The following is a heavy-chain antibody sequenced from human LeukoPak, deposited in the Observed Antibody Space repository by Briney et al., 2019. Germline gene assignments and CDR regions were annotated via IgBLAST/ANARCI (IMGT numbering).Heavy chain of an antibody. CDR3: ARVARGVMRDDY. J-gene: IGHJ4*02. V-gene: IGHV1-2*06. CDR2: INPNSGGT. CDR1: GGTFSSYA. Sequence: GASVKVSCKASGGTFSSYAISWVRQAPGQGLEWMGRINPNSGGTNYAQKFQGRVTMTRDTSISTAYMELSRLRSDDTAVYYCARVARGVMRDDYWGQGTLVTVSS. D-gene: IGHD3-10*01.